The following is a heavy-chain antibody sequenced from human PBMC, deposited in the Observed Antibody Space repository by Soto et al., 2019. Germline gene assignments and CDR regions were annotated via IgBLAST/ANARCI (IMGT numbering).Heavy chain of an antibody. CDR1: GGSITNSY. CDR2: IYYIGNT. Sequence: QVQLQESGPRLVQPSETLSLTCTVSGGSITNSYWAWIRQPPGPGLEYIAYIYYIGNTNYNPSLKSRATIAVDTSNNKFFLNLSSVTVADTAIYCCARLTWFGEFFDYWGQGTMVTVSS. J-gene: IGHJ4*02. CDR3: ARLTWFGEFFDY. D-gene: IGHD3-10*01. V-gene: IGHV4-59*08.